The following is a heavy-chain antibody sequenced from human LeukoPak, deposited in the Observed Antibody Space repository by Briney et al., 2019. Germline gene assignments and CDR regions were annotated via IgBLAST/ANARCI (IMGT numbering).Heavy chain of an antibody. Sequence: PGGTLRLSCAASGFTFRSYGMSWVRQAPGKGLEWVAVISYDGSNKYYADSVKGRFTISRDNSKNTLYLQMNSLRAEDTAVYYCARDRPRPYSSSLGGDYWGQGTLVTVSS. CDR2: ISYDGSNK. D-gene: IGHD6-13*01. J-gene: IGHJ4*02. V-gene: IGHV3-30*03. CDR3: ARDRPRPYSSSLGGDY. CDR1: GFTFRSYG.